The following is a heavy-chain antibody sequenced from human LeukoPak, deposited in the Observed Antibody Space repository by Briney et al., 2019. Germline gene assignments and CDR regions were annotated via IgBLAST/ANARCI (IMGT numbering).Heavy chain of an antibody. J-gene: IGHJ4*02. CDR1: GGSLSGNF. Sequence: SETLSLTCAVYGGSLSGNFWSWIRQPPGKGLEWIGEINHSGSTNYNPSLKSRVTISVDTSKNQFSLKLSSVTAADTAVYYCARDRPPYYYGSGSYIDYWGQGTLVTVSS. CDR2: INHSGST. V-gene: IGHV4-34*01. CDR3: ARDRPPYYYGSGSYIDY. D-gene: IGHD3-10*01.